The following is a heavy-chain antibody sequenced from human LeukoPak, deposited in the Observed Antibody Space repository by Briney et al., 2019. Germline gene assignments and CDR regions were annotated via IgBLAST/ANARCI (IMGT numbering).Heavy chain of an antibody. CDR3: ASGRTSTPRIIAAAGTGR. CDR1: GFTFSSYS. Sequence: ESGGSLRLSCAASGFTFSSYSVNWVRQAPGKGLEWVSSISSSSSYIYHADSVKGRFTISRDNAKNSLYLQMNSLRAEDTAVYYCASGRTSTPRIIAAAGTGRWGQGTLVTVSS. D-gene: IGHD6-13*01. CDR2: ISSSSSYI. V-gene: IGHV3-21*01. J-gene: IGHJ4*02.